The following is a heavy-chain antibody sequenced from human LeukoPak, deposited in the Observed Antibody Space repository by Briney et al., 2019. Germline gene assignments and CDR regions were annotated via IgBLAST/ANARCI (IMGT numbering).Heavy chain of an antibody. V-gene: IGHV1-3*01. Sequence: ASVEVSCKASGYTFTSYAMHWVRQAPGQRLEWMGWINAGNGNTKYSQKLQGRVTITRDTSASTAYMELSSLRSEDTAVYYCARDYCSSTSCYRSIYWFDPWGQGTLVTVSS. J-gene: IGHJ5*02. D-gene: IGHD2-2*01. CDR1: GYTFTSYA. CDR2: INAGNGNT. CDR3: ARDYCSSTSCYRSIYWFDP.